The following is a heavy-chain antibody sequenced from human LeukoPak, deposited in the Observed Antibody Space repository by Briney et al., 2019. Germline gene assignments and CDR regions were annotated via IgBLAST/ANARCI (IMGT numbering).Heavy chain of an antibody. CDR3: AGDNTTGGWYEFDY. CDR2: ISSSGSTL. J-gene: IGHJ4*02. CDR1: GFTFSSYK. V-gene: IGHV3-48*03. D-gene: IGHD6-19*01. Sequence: GGSLRLSCAASGFTFSSYKMNWVRQAPGKGLEWGSYISSSGSTLYYADSVKGRFPISRDTSKNTVSLQMNSLRAEDTAVYYCAGDNTTGGWYEFDYWGQGTLVTVSS.